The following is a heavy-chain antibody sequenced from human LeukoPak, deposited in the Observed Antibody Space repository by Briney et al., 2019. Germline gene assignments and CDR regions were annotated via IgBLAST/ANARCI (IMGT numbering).Heavy chain of an antibody. Sequence: PGGSLRLSCAASGFTFSSFSMNWVRQAPGKGLEWVSYIRSGGTNTDYTGSVKGRFTISRDNAKNSLYLQMNSPRAEDTAVYYCASMTTVRGGDYWGQGTLVTVSS. CDR3: ASMTTVRGGDY. CDR2: IRSGGTNT. J-gene: IGHJ4*02. D-gene: IGHD4-11*01. CDR1: GFTFSSFS. V-gene: IGHV3-48*04.